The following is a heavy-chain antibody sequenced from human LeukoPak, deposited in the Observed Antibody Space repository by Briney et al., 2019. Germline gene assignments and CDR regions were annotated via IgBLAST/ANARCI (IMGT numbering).Heavy chain of an antibody. D-gene: IGHD2-15*01. V-gene: IGHV3-23*01. Sequence: GGSLRLSCAASGFIFSSYTMSWVRQAPGKGLEWVSAIIGSGANTYYADSVRGRFTISRDNSKNTLYLQMNSLRAEDTAVYYCTPDPLDSWGQGNLVTVPS. CDR2: IIGSGANT. CDR1: GFIFSSYT. J-gene: IGHJ5*01. CDR3: TPDPLDS.